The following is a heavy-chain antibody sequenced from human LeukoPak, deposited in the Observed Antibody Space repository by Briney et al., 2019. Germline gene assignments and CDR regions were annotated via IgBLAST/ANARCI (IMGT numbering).Heavy chain of an antibody. J-gene: IGHJ5*02. D-gene: IGHD3-3*01. CDR3: ARTPITIFGVVTDGSWFDP. Sequence: SVKVSCKASGGTFSSYAISWVRQAPGQGLEWMGGIIPILGTANYAQKFQGRVTITTDESTSTAYMELSSLRSEDTAVYYCARTPITIFGVVTDGSWFDPWGQGTLVTVSS. CDR2: IIPILGTA. CDR1: GGTFSSYA. V-gene: IGHV1-69*05.